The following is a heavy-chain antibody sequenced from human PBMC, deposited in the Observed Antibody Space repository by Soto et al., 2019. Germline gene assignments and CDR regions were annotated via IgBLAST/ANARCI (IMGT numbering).Heavy chain of an antibody. D-gene: IGHD6-25*01. CDR2: ISYSGST. CDR3: ARDSSGRCGSFDP. CDR1: GGSVSSGGYY. Sequence: QVQLQESGPGLVKPLQTLSLTCSVSGGSVSSGGYYWSWIRQDPGKGLEWIGYISYSGSTYYNPSLKSRVIISLDTSKNHFSLNLRSVTAAETAVYYCARDSSGRCGSFDPWGQGTLVTVSS. V-gene: IGHV4-31*03. J-gene: IGHJ5*02.